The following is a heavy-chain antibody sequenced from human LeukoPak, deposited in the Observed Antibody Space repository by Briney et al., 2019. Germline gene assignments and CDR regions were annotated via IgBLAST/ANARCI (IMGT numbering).Heavy chain of an antibody. D-gene: IGHD3-22*01. CDR3: ARDSYDSSGYYFNWFDP. J-gene: IGHJ5*02. CDR1: GGSISSYY. V-gene: IGHV4-4*07. Sequence: SETLSLTCTVSGGSISSYYGIWLRQPAGKGLESIGHISTSGSTNYNPSLKSRVTMSVDTSKNQFSLKLSSVTAADTAVYYCARDSYDSSGYYFNWFDPWGQGTLVTVSS. CDR2: ISTSGST.